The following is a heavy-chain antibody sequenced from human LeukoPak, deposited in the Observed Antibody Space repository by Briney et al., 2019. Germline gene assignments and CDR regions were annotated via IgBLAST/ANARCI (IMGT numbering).Heavy chain of an antibody. D-gene: IGHD2-15*01. CDR1: GVSISSSNSY. CDR3: ARVFCSGGSCYPRYYFDY. Sequence: SETLSLTCTVSGVSISSSNSYWGWIRQPPGKGLEWIGSIYYSGNTYYNASLKSQVSISIDTSKNRFSLKLTSVTAADTAVYYCARVFCSGGSCYPRYYFDYWGQGTLVTASS. V-gene: IGHV4-39*01. CDR2: IYYSGNT. J-gene: IGHJ4*02.